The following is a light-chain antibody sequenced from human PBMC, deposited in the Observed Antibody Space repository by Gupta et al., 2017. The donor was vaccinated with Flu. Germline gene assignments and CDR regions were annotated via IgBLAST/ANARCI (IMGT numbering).Light chain of an antibody. CDR2: GAS. J-gene: IGKJ1*01. V-gene: IGKV3-20*01. CDR3: QQYGSSPWT. CDR1: QSVSSSY. Sequence: EIVFPQSPGTLSLSPGERATLSCRASQSVSSSYLAWYQQKPGQAPRRLIYGASSRATGIPDRFSGSGSGTGFTLTISRLEPEEFAVYYCQQYGSSPWTFGQGTKVEIK.